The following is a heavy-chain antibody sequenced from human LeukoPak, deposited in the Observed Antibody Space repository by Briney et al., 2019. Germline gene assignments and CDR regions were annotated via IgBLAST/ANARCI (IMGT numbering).Heavy chain of an antibody. CDR3: ARDFSRGSYKGRDYYMDV. CDR2: ISYDVSKT. J-gene: IGHJ6*03. Sequence: PEGSLRLFCAASGFTFSTYAMHWVRQAPGKGLEWVAVISYDVSKTYYADSVKGRFTISRDNSKNTLYLQMNSLRAEDTAVYYCARDFSRGSYKGRDYYMDVWGKGTTVTVSS. CDR1: GFTFSTYA. D-gene: IGHD1-26*01. V-gene: IGHV3-30*04.